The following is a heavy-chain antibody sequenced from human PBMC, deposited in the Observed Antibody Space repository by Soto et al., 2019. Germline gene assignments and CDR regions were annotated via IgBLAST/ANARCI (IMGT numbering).Heavy chain of an antibody. CDR2: INPNGGST. Sequence: QVQVVQSGAEVKKPGASVKVSCKASGYTFTTYYMHWVRQAPGQGLEWMGKINPNGGSTSYAQQFQGRVTMTRATSTSTVYMELSSLRSEDTAVYFCARDRDSWSVYEYHYYGMDVWGQGTTVTVSS. J-gene: IGHJ6*02. CDR1: GYTFTTYY. CDR3: ARDRDSWSVYEYHYYGMDV. V-gene: IGHV1-46*01. D-gene: IGHD3-3*01.